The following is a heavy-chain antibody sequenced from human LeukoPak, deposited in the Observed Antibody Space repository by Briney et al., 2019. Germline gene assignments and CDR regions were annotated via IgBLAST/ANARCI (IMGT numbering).Heavy chain of an antibody. V-gene: IGHV3-74*01. Sequence: PGRSLRLSCAASGFTVSSYWMHWVRQAPGKGLVWVSRISMDGSSASYASSLKCRFTMSRANAKNPRDLQLNSLRAQARAAYYGARGSAAGDYWGQGTLVTV. D-gene: IGHD3-10*01. CDR3: ARGSAAGDY. CDR1: GFTVSSYW. CDR2: ISMDGSSA. J-gene: IGHJ4*02.